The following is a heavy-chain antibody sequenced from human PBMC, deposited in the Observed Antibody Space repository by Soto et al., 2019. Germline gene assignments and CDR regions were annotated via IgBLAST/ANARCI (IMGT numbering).Heavy chain of an antibody. D-gene: IGHD3-22*01. CDR3: ARAYYYDSSGYYLKGEFGNYYYGMDV. V-gene: IGHV4-34*01. Sequence: QVQLQQWGAGLLKPSETLSLTCAVYGGSFSGYYWSWIRQPPGKGLEWIGEINHSGSTNYNPSLKSRVTISVDTSKNQFSLKLSSVTAADTAVYYCARAYYYDSSGYYLKGEFGNYYYGMDVWGQGTTVTVSS. CDR2: INHSGST. CDR1: GGSFSGYY. J-gene: IGHJ6*02.